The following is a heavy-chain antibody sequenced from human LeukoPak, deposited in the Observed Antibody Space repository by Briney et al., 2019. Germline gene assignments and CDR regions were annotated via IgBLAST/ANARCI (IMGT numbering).Heavy chain of an antibody. CDR3: AKYPKTDY. CDR2: ISANSGNS. Sequence: PGGSLRLSCLASGSASGFTFGSYGMSWVRQAPGKGLEWVSAISANSGNSYYIDSVKGRFTISRDNSKNTLYLQMNSLRAEDTALYYCAKYPKTDYWGQGTLVTVSS. V-gene: IGHV3-23*01. CDR1: GFTFGSYG. J-gene: IGHJ4*02.